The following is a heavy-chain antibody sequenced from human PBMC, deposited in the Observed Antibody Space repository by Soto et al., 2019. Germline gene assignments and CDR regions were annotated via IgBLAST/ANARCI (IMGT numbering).Heavy chain of an antibody. D-gene: IGHD5-18*01. V-gene: IGHV1-69*01. J-gene: IGHJ4*02. CDR3: ARGNTAMVPYFDY. Sequence: VSCKASGGTFSSYAISWVRQAPGQGLEWMGGIIPIFGTANYAQKFQGRVTITADESTSTAYMELSSLRSEDTAVYYCARGNTAMVPYFDYWGQGTLVTVSS. CDR2: IIPIFGTA. CDR1: GGTFSSYA.